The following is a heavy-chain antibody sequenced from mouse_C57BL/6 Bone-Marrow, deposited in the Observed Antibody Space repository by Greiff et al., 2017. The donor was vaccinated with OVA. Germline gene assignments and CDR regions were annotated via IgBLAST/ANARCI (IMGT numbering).Heavy chain of an antibody. J-gene: IGHJ4*01. V-gene: IGHV3-6*01. CDR1: GYSITSGYY. CDR2: ISYDGSN. Sequence: EESGPGLVKPSQSLSLTCSVTGYSITSGYYWNWIRQFPGNKLEWMGYISYDGSNNYNPSLKNRISITRDTSKNQFFLKLNSVTTEDTATYYCASILLGYAMDYWGQGTSVTVSS. D-gene: IGHD1-1*01. CDR3: ASILLGYAMDY.